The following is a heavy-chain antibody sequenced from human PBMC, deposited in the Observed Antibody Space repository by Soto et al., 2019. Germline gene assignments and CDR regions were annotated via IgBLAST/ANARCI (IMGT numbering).Heavy chain of an antibody. J-gene: IGHJ5*02. CDR3: ARDQDIVAVPAGLGWFDP. CDR2: ISAYNGNT. V-gene: IGHV1-18*01. CDR1: GYTFTSYG. Sequence: ASVKVSCEASGYTFTSYGISWVRQAPGQGLEWMGWISAYNGNTNYAQKLQGRVTMTTDTSTSTAYMELRSLRSDDTAVYYCARDQDIVAVPAGLGWFDPWGQGTLVTVSS. D-gene: IGHD2-2*01.